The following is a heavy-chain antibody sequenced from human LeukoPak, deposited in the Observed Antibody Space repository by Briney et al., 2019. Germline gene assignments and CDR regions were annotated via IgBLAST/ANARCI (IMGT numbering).Heavy chain of an antibody. V-gene: IGHV3-21*01. J-gene: IGHJ4*02. D-gene: IGHD1-26*01. Sequence: PGGSLRLSCAGSRFTISFFSMNWVRQAPGKGLEWVSSISRSGDSTYYADSVKGRFTISRDNAKNSLYLQMNSLRAEDTAVYYCARGVGATRGGSLVSLDFDYWGQGTLVTVSS. CDR1: RFTISFFS. CDR3: ARGVGATRGGSLVSLDFDY. CDR2: ISRSGDST.